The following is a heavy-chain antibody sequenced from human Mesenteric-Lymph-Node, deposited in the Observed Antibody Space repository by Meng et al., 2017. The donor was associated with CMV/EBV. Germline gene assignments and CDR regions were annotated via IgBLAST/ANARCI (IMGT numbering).Heavy chain of an antibody. D-gene: IGHD3-3*01. J-gene: IGHJ6*02. CDR1: GGSISSSSYY. V-gene: IGHV4-39*07. Sequence: SETLSLTCTVSGGSISSSSYYWGWIRQPPGKGLEWIGEINHSGSTNYNPSLKSRVTISVDTSKNQFSLKLSSVTAADTAVYYCARGPSKPPTIFGVAKSYYYYGMDVWGQGTTVTVSS. CDR3: ARGPSKPPTIFGVAKSYYYYGMDV. CDR2: INHSGST.